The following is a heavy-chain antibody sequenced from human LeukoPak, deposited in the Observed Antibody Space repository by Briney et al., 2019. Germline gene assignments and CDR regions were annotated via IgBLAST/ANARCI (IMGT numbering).Heavy chain of an antibody. Sequence: SETLSLTCAVYGGSFSGYYWSWIRQPAGKGLEWIGRIYSSGSTNYNPSLKSRVTMSVDTSKNHFSLKLNSVTAADTAVYYCARAASGDAVDYYGSGRRYYSYYMDVWGKGTTVTISS. CDR2: IYSSGST. CDR1: GGSFSGYY. J-gene: IGHJ6*03. D-gene: IGHD3-10*01. V-gene: IGHV4-59*10. CDR3: ARAASGDAVDYYGSGRRYYSYYMDV.